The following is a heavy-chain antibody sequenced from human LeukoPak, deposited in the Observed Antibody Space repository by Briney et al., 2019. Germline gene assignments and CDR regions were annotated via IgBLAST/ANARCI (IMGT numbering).Heavy chain of an antibody. J-gene: IGHJ4*02. CDR2: INSNTGGT. Sequence: ASVKVSCKASGYTFTGSFMHWVRQAPGQGLEWMGWINSNTGGTKLAQKFQDRVTMTRDTSIRTVYMELRRLRSDDTAVYYCVRADPVDHWGQGTQVTVSS. CDR3: VRADPVDH. CDR1: GYTFTGSF. V-gene: IGHV1-2*02.